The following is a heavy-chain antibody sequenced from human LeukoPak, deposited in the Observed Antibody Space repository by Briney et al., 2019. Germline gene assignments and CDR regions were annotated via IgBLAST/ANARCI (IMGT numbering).Heavy chain of an antibody. D-gene: IGHD1-26*01. CDR3: ARSSLMVGATLFDY. J-gene: IGHJ4*02. CDR2: IYHSGST. CDR1: GYSISSGYY. Sequence: PSETLSLTCAVSGYSISSGYYWGWIRQPPGKGLEWIGSIYHSGSTYYNPSLKSRVTISVDTSKNQFSLKLSSVTAADTAVYYCARSSLMVGATLFDYWGQGTLVTVSS. V-gene: IGHV4-38-2*01.